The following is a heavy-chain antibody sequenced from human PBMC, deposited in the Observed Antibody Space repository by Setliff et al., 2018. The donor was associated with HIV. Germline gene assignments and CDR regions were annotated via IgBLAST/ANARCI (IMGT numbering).Heavy chain of an antibody. V-gene: IGHV4-61*02. D-gene: IGHD6-13*01. CDR1: GDSISSANYF. CDR2: IYTSGST. J-gene: IGHJ4*02. Sequence: SETLSLTCTVSGDSISSANYFWNWIRQPAGKGLEWIGRIYTSGSTNYNPSLKSRITMSVDTSKNQFSLRLSSVTAADTAVYYCARGAIAAAGDFDYWGQGTLVTVSS. CDR3: ARGAIAAAGDFDY.